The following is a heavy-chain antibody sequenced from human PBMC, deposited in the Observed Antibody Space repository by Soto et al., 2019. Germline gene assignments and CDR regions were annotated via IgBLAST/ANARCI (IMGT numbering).Heavy chain of an antibody. CDR3: ARDNDRLQLGGNYYYILDV. CDR1: GGTFSSSA. Sequence: QVQLVQSGAEMKEPGSSVKVSCKTSGGTFSSSAISWLRQAPGQGLEWMGGIIPLFRTPDYAPKFQGRVTIAADESTSTAYVEVSSLRSEDTAVYYCARDNDRLQLGGNYYYILDVWGQGTTITVSS. D-gene: IGHD4-4*01. CDR2: IIPLFRTP. V-gene: IGHV1-69*12. J-gene: IGHJ6*02.